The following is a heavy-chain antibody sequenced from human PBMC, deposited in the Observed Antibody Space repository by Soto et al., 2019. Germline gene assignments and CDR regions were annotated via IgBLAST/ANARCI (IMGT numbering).Heavy chain of an antibody. CDR2: ISGSGGST. V-gene: IGHV3-23*01. CDR3: AKGVRGELSYFDY. Sequence: EVQLLESGGGLVQPGGSLRLSCAASGFTFSSYAMSWVRQAPGKGLEWVSAISGSGGSTYYADSGKGRFTISRDKSKNALYLQMNSLRAEDTAVYYCAKGVRGELSYFDYWGQGTLVTVSS. CDR1: GFTFSSYA. J-gene: IGHJ4*02. D-gene: IGHD3-16*02.